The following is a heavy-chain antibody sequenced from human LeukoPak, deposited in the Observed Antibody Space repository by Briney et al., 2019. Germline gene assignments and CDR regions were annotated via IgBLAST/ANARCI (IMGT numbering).Heavy chain of an antibody. CDR3: ARGVGDYYGSGSYYLFDP. Sequence: ASVKVSCKASGVTFSSYAISWVRQAPGQGLEWMGRIIPILGIANYAQKFQGRVTITADKSTSTAYMELSSLRSEDTAVYYCARGVGDYYGSGSYYLFDPWGQGTLVTVSS. V-gene: IGHV1-69*04. J-gene: IGHJ5*02. CDR1: GVTFSSYA. CDR2: IIPILGIA. D-gene: IGHD3-10*01.